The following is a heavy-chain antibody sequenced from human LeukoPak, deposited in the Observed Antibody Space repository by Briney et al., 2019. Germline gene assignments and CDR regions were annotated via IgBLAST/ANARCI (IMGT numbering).Heavy chain of an antibody. CDR3: TTQGQLPNDAEYFQH. J-gene: IGHJ1*01. CDR2: IKSKTDGGTT. Sequence: WIRQPPGKGLEWVGRIKSKTDGGTTDYAAPVKGRFTISRDDSKNTLYLQMNSLKTEDTAVYYCTTQGQLPNDAEYFQHWGQGTLVTVSS. D-gene: IGHD2-2*01. V-gene: IGHV3-15*01.